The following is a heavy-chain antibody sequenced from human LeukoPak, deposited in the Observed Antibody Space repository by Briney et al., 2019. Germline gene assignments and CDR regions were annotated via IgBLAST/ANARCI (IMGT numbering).Heavy chain of an antibody. J-gene: IGHJ6*02. CDR3: ARRHRSYGMDV. CDR2: ISSSISYI. CDR1: GFTFSSYS. Sequence: GGSLRLSCAASGFTFSSYSMNWVRQAPGKGLEWVSSISSSISYIYYADSVKGRFTISRDNAKNSLYLQMNSLRAEDTAVYYCARRHRSYGMDVWGQGTTVTVSS. V-gene: IGHV3-21*01.